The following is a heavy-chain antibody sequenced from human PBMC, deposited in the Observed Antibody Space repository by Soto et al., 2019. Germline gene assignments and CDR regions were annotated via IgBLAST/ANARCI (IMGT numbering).Heavy chain of an antibody. J-gene: IGHJ6*02. CDR2: LHSDGKTV. Sequence: PVGSLSLSCAASGFTLGAFWMHWVRQAPGGGLEWVSRLHSDGKTVLYADSVKGRFTMSRDSAKSNLFLRMSSLRADDMAVYYCARVLYYGMDVWGQGTTVTVSS. V-gene: IGHV3-74*01. CDR3: ARVLYYGMDV. CDR1: GFTLGAFW.